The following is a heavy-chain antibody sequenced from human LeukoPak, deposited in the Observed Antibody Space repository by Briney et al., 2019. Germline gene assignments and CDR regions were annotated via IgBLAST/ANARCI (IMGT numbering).Heavy chain of an antibody. J-gene: IGHJ6*02. Sequence: PGGSLRLSCEASGFTFSRSDMNWVRQAPGRGLEWVSYISSSSSTIYYADSVKGRFTISRDNAKNSLYLQMNSLRAEDTAVYYCARSLYSSGFVDVWGQGTTVTVSS. CDR3: ARSLYSSGFVDV. D-gene: IGHD6-19*01. CDR2: ISSSSSTI. CDR1: GFTFSRSD. V-gene: IGHV3-48*01.